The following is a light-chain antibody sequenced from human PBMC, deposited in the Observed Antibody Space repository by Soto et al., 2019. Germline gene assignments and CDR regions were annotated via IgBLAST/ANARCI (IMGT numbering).Light chain of an antibody. CDR1: SSNIGAAYD. J-gene: IGLJ1*01. CDR2: GNS. Sequence: QSVLTQPPSVSGAPGQRVTISCTGSSSNIGAAYDVHWYHQLPGTAPKLLIYGNSNRPSGVPDRFSGSKSGTSASLAITGLQAEDEADYYCQSHDSSLRAFVFGSGTKVTV. CDR3: QSHDSSLRAFV. V-gene: IGLV1-40*01.